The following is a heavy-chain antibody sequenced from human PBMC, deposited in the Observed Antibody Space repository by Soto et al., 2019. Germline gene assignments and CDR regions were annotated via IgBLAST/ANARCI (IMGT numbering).Heavy chain of an antibody. V-gene: IGHV4-39*01. Sequence: SETLSLTCTVSGCSIGYSNYYWGWIRQPPGKALEWIGTIYYSGSTYYNPSLKSRVTMSVDTSKNQFSLKLTSVAAADTAVYYCAKLVVPTSSWFDPWGQGTLVTVSS. CDR3: AKLVVPTSSWFDP. CDR2: IYYSGST. D-gene: IGHD2-21*01. CDR1: GCSIGYSNYY. J-gene: IGHJ5*02.